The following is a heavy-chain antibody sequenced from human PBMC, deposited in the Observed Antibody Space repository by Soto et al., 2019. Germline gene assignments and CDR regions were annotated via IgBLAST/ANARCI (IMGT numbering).Heavy chain of an antibody. CDR1: GFTFSSYA. D-gene: IGHD1-26*01. CDR2: ISGSGGST. V-gene: IGHV3-23*01. CDR3: AKEGGMIPPTLVNYYYYGMDV. Sequence: EVQLLESGGGLVQPGGSLRLSCAASGFTFSSYAMSWVRQAPGKGLEWVSAISGSGGSTYYADSVKGRFTISRDNSKNTLYLQMNSLRAEDTAVYYCAKEGGMIPPTLVNYYYYGMDVWGQGTTVTVSS. J-gene: IGHJ6*02.